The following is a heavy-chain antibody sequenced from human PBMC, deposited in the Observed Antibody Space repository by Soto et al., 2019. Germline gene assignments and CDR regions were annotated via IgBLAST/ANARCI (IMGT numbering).Heavy chain of an antibody. CDR2: ISAYNGNT. V-gene: IGHV1-18*01. D-gene: IGHD2-2*01. CDR3: ARDDKVVVPSDRDI. Sequence: QVQLVQSGAEMKKPGASVRVSCKTSGDTFGTSGFHWVRQAPGQGLEWMGWISAYNGNTYYIQKLQGRVTMTTDTSTSTAYMDLRSLKSDDTAVYFWARDDKVVVPSDRDIWGQGTMVTVSS. J-gene: IGHJ3*02. CDR1: GDTFGTSG.